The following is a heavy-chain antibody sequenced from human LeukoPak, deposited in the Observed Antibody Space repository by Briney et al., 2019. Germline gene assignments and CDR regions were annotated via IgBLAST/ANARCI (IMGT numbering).Heavy chain of an antibody. CDR1: GGSFSGYY. CDR3: ARHETNYYGSGSYSGDAFDI. J-gene: IGHJ3*02. D-gene: IGHD3-10*01. Sequence: SETLSLTCAVYGGSFSGYYWSWIRQPPGKGLEWIGEINHSGSTNYNPSLKSRVTISVDTSKNQFSLKLSSVTAADTAVYYCARHETNYYGSGSYSGDAFDIWGQGTMVTVSS. V-gene: IGHV4-34*01. CDR2: INHSGST.